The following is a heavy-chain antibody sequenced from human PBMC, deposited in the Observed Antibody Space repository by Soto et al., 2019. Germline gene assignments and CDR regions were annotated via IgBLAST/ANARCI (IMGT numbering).Heavy chain of an antibody. V-gene: IGHV4-4*07. CDR3: AGIGEDVYYGMDV. D-gene: IGHD2-21*01. J-gene: IGHJ6*02. CDR1: GGSMRSYY. CDR2: IYSRGDT. Sequence: SETLSLTCSVSGGSMRSYYWNWLRQPAGKGLEWIGRIYSRGDTNYNPSVKSRVTMSVDTPKNEFSLRLNSVTAADTAVYYCAGIGEDVYYGMDVWGQGTTVTVSS.